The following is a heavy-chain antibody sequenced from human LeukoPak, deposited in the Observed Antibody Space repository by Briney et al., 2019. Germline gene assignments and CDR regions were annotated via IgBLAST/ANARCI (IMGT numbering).Heavy chain of an antibody. CDR1: GGSISSYY. J-gene: IGHJ4*02. CDR3: ARRGSQLVPFDY. CDR2: IYYSGST. Sequence: PSETLSLTCTVAGGSISSYYWSWIRQPPGKGLEWIGYIYYSGSTNYNPSLKSRVTISVDTSKNQFSLKLSSVTAADTAVYYCARRGSQLVPFDYGGQGTLVTVSS. D-gene: IGHD6-13*01. V-gene: IGHV4-59*08.